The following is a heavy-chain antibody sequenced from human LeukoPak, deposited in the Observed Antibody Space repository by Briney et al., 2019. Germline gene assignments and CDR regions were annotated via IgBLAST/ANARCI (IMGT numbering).Heavy chain of an antibody. CDR1: GDSVSSNSVT. V-gene: IGHV6-1*01. CDR3: ARRLTQYDCFDP. CDR2: TYYRSTWYN. Sequence: SQTLSLTCAISGDSVSSNSVTWNWIRQSPSRGLEWLGRTYYRSTWYNDYAVSVRGRITVNPDTSKSQFSLHLNSVTPEDTAVYYCARRLTQYDCFDPWGQGIMVTVSS. J-gene: IGHJ5*02. D-gene: IGHD2-2*01.